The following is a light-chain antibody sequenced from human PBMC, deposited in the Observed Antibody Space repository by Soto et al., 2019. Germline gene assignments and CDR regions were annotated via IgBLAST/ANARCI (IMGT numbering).Light chain of an antibody. CDR3: QNRSNWPLT. V-gene: IGKV3-11*01. J-gene: IGKJ4*01. Sequence: ELLLTQSPATLSLSPGESATLSCTPSQSVSSYLAWYQQKPGQAPRLLIYDESNRATGIPDRFSGSGSGTDLNLTISSLEPEDFAVYYCQNRSNWPLTFGGGTKVDIK. CDR2: DES. CDR1: QSVSSY.